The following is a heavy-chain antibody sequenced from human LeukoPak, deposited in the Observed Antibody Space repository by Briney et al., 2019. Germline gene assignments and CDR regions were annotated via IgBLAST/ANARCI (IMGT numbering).Heavy chain of an antibody. CDR2: ICAYNGNT. Sequence: ASEKVSRKASVYTFTSYGISWVRQAPRQGVEWMGWICAYNGNTNYAQKLQGRVTMTRDKSISTAYMEMSRLRSDDTAVYYCARGSRAVIVVIGSNYFDSWGQGTLVTVSS. D-gene: IGHD2-21*01. CDR3: ARGSRAVIVVIGSNYFDS. J-gene: IGHJ4*02. CDR1: VYTFTSYG. V-gene: IGHV1-18*01.